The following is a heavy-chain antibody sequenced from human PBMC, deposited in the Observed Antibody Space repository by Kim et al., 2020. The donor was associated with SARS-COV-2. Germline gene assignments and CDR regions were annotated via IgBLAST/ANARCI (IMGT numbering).Heavy chain of an antibody. CDR1: GGTFSSYA. J-gene: IGHJ5*02. D-gene: IGHD6-13*01. Sequence: SVKVSCKASGGTFSSYAISWVRQAPGQGLEWMGGIIPIFGTANYAQKFQGRVTITADESTSTAYMELSSLRSEDTAVYYCAREEGIAAAGTGNWFDPWGQGTLVTVSS. V-gene: IGHV1-69*13. CDR3: AREEGIAAAGTGNWFDP. CDR2: IIPIFGTA.